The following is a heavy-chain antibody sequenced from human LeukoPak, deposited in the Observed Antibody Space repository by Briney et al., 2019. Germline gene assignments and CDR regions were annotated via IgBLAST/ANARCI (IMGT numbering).Heavy chain of an antibody. D-gene: IGHD3-22*01. CDR3: ARNSDTMIENYFDY. J-gene: IGHJ4*02. CDR2: INPNSGGT. Sequence: ASVKVSCKASGYTFTGYYMHWVRQAPGQGLEWMGWINPNSGGTNYAQKFQGRVTMTRDTSISTAYMELSSLRSEDTAVYYCARNSDTMIENYFDYWGQGTLVTVSS. V-gene: IGHV1-2*02. CDR1: GYTFTGYY.